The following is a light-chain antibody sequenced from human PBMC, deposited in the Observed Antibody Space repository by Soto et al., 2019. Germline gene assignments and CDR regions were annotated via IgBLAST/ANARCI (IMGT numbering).Light chain of an antibody. CDR2: GAS. Sequence: EIVLTQYPGTLSLSPGERATLSCRASQSVSNNYLAWYQQKPGQAPRLLSTGASNRATCIPALFRSSGSGTDFTLPISILEPEDFAVYYCEQYGSSGTFGQGTNVDNK. V-gene: IGKV3-20*01. J-gene: IGKJ1*01. CDR1: QSVSNNY. CDR3: EQYGSSGT.